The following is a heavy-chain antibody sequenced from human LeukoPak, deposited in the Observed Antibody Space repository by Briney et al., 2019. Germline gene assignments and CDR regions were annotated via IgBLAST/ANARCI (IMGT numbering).Heavy chain of an antibody. D-gene: IGHD6-19*01. CDR1: GFTFDDYA. CDR2: ISWNSGSI. V-gene: IGHV3-9*01. J-gene: IGHJ4*02. Sequence: GGSLRLSCAASGFTFDDYAMHWVRPAPGKGLEWVSGISWNSGSIGYADSVKGRFTISRDNAKNSLYLQMNSLRAEDTALYYCAKAYSSGWENYFDYWGQGTLVTVSS. CDR3: AKAYSSGWENYFDY.